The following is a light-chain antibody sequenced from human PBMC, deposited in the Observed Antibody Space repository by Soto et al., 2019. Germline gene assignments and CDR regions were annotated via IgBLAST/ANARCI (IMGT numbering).Light chain of an antibody. CDR1: QSISSW. V-gene: IGKV1-5*03. J-gene: IGKJ1*01. CDR3: QHYNSYSEA. Sequence: DIQTTQSPSTLSASVVDRFTITFLASQSISSWFAWYQQKPGKAPMLLIYKASTLKSGVPSRCSGSGSGTEFTLTISSLQPDDFATYYCQHYNSYSEAFGQGTKVDIK. CDR2: KAS.